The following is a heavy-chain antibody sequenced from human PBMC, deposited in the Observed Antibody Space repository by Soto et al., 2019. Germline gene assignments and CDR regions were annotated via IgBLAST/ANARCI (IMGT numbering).Heavy chain of an antibody. CDR1: GGSISSSSYY. V-gene: IGHV4-39*01. CDR2: IYYSGST. Sequence: PSETLSLTCTVSGGSISSSSYYWGWIRQPPGKGLEWIGSIYYSGSTYYNPSLKSRVTISVDTSKNQFSLKLSSVTAADTAVYYCARHFITMVRGVIGPNNWFDPWGQGTLVTVSS. D-gene: IGHD3-10*01. CDR3: ARHFITMVRGVIGPNNWFDP. J-gene: IGHJ5*02.